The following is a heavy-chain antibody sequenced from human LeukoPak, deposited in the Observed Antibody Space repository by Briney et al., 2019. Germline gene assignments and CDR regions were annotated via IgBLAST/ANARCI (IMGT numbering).Heavy chain of an antibody. CDR1: GFTFSTYT. CDR3: AKSDYGSGSYFFDY. J-gene: IGHJ4*02. D-gene: IGHD3-10*01. Sequence: PGGSLRLSCVASGFTFSTYTMNWIRQAPGKGLEWVSGSIGSGGSAFYADSVKGRFSISRDTSKNTLFLHMNNPRAEDTAVYYCAKSDYGSGSYFFDYWGQGTLVTVSS. V-gene: IGHV3-23*01. CDR2: SIGSGGSA.